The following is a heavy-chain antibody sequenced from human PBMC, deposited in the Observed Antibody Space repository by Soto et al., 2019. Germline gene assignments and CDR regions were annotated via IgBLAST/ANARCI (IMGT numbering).Heavy chain of an antibody. D-gene: IGHD6-6*01. CDR3: ASFMNVLSSSSTKNWFDP. CDR2: IYYSGST. J-gene: IGHJ5*02. Sequence: PSVTLSLSWTVSGGSSSGSSYYWGWIRQPPGKGLEWIGSIYYSGSTYYNPSLKSRVTISVDTSKNQFSLKLSSVTAADTAVYYCASFMNVLSSSSTKNWFDPWGQGTLVTVSS. V-gene: IGHV4-39*01. CDR1: GGSSSGSSYY.